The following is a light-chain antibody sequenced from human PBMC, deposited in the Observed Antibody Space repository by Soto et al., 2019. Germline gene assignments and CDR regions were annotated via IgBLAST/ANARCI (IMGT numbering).Light chain of an antibody. Sequence: AIRMTQSPSSLSASTGDRVTITCRASQGISSYLAWYQQKPGKAPKLLIYAASTLQSGVPSRFSGSGSGTDFTLTISCLQSEDFATYYCQQYYSYPRDFGGGIKVEIK. CDR2: AAS. CDR1: QGISSY. CDR3: QQYYSYPRD. V-gene: IGKV1-8*01. J-gene: IGKJ4*01.